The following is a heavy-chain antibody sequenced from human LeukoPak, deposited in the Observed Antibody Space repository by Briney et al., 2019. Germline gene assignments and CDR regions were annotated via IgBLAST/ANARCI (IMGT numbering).Heavy chain of an antibody. CDR3: ARGNSIGNYDYVWGSYHYFDY. D-gene: IGHD3-16*01. CDR2: ISSSSSYI. CDR1: GFTFSDYY. Sequence: GGSLRLSCAASGFTFSDYYMSWIRQAPGKGLEWVSSISSSSSYIYYADSVKGRFTISRDNAKNSLYLQMNSLRAEDTAVYYCARGNSIGNYDYVWGSYHYFDYWGQGTLVTVSS. J-gene: IGHJ4*02. V-gene: IGHV3-11*06.